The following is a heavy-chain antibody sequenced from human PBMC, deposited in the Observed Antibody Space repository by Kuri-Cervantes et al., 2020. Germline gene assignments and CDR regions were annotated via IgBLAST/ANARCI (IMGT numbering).Heavy chain of an antibody. D-gene: IGHD1-1*01. J-gene: IGHJ6*03. CDR2: INTGNANT. CDR1: GYSFTSQA. CDR3: ARYKRTNNYYMDV. Sequence: ASVKVSCKASGYSFTSQAMHWVRQAPGQRLEWMGWINTGNANTKYSQNFQGRVTITRDSSANTAYMELSSLRSEDTAVYYCARYKRTNNYYMDVWGKGTTVTVSS. V-gene: IGHV1-3*04.